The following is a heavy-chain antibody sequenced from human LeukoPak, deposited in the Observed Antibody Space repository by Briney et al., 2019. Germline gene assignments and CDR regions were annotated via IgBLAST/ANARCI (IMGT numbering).Heavy chain of an antibody. CDR1: GFTFDDYG. CDR3: AKGRSLSYLDY. D-gene: IGHD3-16*01. Sequence: GGSLRLSGAASGFTFDDYGMHWVRQAPGKGLEWVSGISWNSVAIGYADSVKGRFIISRDNAKNSLYMQMNSLRAEDTALYYCAKGRSLSYLDYWGQGALVTVSS. V-gene: IGHV3-9*01. J-gene: IGHJ4*02. CDR2: ISWNSVAI.